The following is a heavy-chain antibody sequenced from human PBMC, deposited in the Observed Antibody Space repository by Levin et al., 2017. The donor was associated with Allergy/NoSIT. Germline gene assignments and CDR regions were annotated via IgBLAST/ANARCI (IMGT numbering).Heavy chain of an antibody. Sequence: QTGGSLRLSCAASGFTFDDYTMHWVRQAPGKGLEWVSLISWDGGSTYYADSVKGRFTISRDNSKNSLYLQMNSLRTEDTALYYCAKDIKVEQQLVEGYGMDVWGQGTTVTVSS. CDR3: AKDIKVEQQLVEGYGMDV. J-gene: IGHJ6*02. D-gene: IGHD6-13*01. V-gene: IGHV3-43*01. CDR1: GFTFDDYT. CDR2: ISWDGGST.